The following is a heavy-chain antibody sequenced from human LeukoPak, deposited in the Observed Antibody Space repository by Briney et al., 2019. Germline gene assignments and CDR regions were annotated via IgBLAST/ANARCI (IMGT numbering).Heavy chain of an antibody. J-gene: IGHJ4*02. Sequence: GESLKISCKGSGYSFTSSWIGWVRQMPGKGLEWMGIIYPGDSDTRYSPSFQGQVTISAAKSISTAYLQWSSLKASDTAMYYCVLGTAYYYFDHWGQGTLATVSS. CDR2: IYPGDSDT. D-gene: IGHD3-9*01. V-gene: IGHV5-51*01. CDR1: GYSFTSSW. CDR3: VLGTAYYYFDH.